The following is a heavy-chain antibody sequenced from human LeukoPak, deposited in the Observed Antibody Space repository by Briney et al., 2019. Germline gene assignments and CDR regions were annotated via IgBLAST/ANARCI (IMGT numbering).Heavy chain of an antibody. D-gene: IGHD3-22*01. CDR1: GGSISSSSYY. CDR2: IYYSGST. V-gene: IGHV4-39*07. Sequence: SETLSLTCTVSGGSISSSSYYWGWIRQPPGKGLEWIGSIYYSGSTYYNPSLKSRVTISVDTSKNQFSLKLSSVTAADTAVYYCARLGPYYYDSSGYYWNWFDPWGQGTLVTVSS. CDR3: ARLGPYYYDSSGYYWNWFDP. J-gene: IGHJ5*02.